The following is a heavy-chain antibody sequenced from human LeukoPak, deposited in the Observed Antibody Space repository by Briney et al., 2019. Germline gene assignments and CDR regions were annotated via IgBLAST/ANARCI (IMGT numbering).Heavy chain of an antibody. V-gene: IGHV3-66*01. Sequence: GRSLRLSCAASGFTVSSNYMSWVRQAPGKGLEWVSVIYSGGSTYYADSVKGRFTISRDNSKNTLYLQMNSLRAEDTAVFYCARGGVIRDAFDIWGQGTMVTVSS. CDR1: GFTVSSNY. J-gene: IGHJ3*02. CDR2: IYSGGST. D-gene: IGHD3-22*01. CDR3: ARGGVIRDAFDI.